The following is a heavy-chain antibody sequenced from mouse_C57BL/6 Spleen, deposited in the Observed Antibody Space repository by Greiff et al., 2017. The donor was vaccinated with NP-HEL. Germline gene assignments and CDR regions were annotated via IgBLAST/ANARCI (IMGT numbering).Heavy chain of an antibody. J-gene: IGHJ3*01. CDR2: IWSGGST. Sequence: QVQLKQSGPGLVQPSQSLSITCTVSGFSLTSYGVHWVRQSPGKGLEWLGVIWSGGSTDYNAAFISRLSISKDNSKSQVFFKMNSLQADDTAIYYWARLYYSNGFAYWGQGTLVTVSA. CDR1: GFSLTSYG. CDR3: ARLYYSNGFAY. D-gene: IGHD2-5*01. V-gene: IGHV2-2*01.